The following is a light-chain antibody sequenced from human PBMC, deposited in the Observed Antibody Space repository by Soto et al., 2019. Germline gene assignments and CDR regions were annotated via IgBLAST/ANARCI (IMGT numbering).Light chain of an antibody. Sequence: QSVLTKPASVSGSRGQSITISCTGTSSDVGGYNYVSWYQQHPGKAPKLIIFEVSYRPSGISNRFSASKSGDTASLTISGLQADDEDDYYCCSYTDSRTHIFGSGTKVTLL. CDR1: SSDVGGYNY. J-gene: IGLJ1*01. CDR3: CSYTDSRTHI. V-gene: IGLV2-14*01. CDR2: EVS.